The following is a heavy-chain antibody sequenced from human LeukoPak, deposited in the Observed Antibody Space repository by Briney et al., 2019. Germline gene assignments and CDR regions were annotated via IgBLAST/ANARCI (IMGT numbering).Heavy chain of an antibody. CDR1: GFTFSSYA. J-gene: IGHJ4*02. V-gene: IGHV3-23*01. CDR3: AKASIRFLEWLFPTDY. Sequence: GGSLRLCCEPSGFTFSSYAKRCVRRAPVKGLEWVSAISGSGGSTYSADSVKGRFTISRDNSKTTLYLQMNSLRAEDTAVYYCAKASIRFLEWLFPTDYWGQGTLVTVSS. D-gene: IGHD3-3*01. CDR2: ISGSGGST.